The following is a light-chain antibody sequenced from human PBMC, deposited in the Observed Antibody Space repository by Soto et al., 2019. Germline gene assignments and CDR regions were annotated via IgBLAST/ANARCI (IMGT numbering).Light chain of an antibody. Sequence: DIQMTQSPSAMAASVGDRVPITSRASQGINSSFAWLQQKTGQVPKRLIYGAFSLQRGVPSRFCGSGSGTEFTLTISSLQPEDFATDYCLQQNTFPWTFGQGTKVDIK. V-gene: IGKV1-17*03. CDR1: QGINSS. CDR3: LQQNTFPWT. CDR2: GAF. J-gene: IGKJ1*01.